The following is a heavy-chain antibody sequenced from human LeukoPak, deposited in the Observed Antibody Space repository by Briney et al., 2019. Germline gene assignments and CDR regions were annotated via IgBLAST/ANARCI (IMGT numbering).Heavy chain of an antibody. CDR1: GGSISSYY. CDR2: IYYSGST. V-gene: IGHV4-59*01. CDR3: ARGDDHDHGDLYFDY. D-gene: IGHD4-17*01. Sequence: PSETLSLTYTVSGGSISSYYWSWIRQPPGKGLEWIGYIYYSGSTNYNPSLKSRVTISVDTSKNQFSLKLSSVTAADTAVYYCARGDDHDHGDLYFDYWGQGTLVTVSS. J-gene: IGHJ4*02.